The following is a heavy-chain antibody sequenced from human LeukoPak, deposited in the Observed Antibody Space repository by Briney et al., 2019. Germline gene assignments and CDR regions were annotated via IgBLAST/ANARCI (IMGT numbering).Heavy chain of an antibody. CDR1: GYTFTGYY. J-gene: IGHJ3*02. V-gene: IGHV1-2*02. Sequence: ASVRVSCKASGYTFTGYYIHWVRQAPGHGLEWMGWINPTSGGTNYAQKFQGRVTMTTDTSISTAYMDLRSLRPEDTAVYYCARPVRYTWIYDAFDIWGQGTTVTVSS. CDR3: ARPVRYTWIYDAFDI. D-gene: IGHD1-7*01. CDR2: INPTSGGT.